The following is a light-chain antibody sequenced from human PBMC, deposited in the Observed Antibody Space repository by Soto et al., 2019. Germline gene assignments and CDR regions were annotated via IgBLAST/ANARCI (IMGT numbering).Light chain of an antibody. J-gene: IGKJ4*01. Sequence: QFTQAASSLSASVGDRVTITCRASQGISSYLAWYQPKPGKAPKLLIYAASTLQSGVPSRFSGSGSGTDFTLTIRSLQPEDFATYYCQQLNSYPRTFGGGPKVDIK. CDR2: AAS. V-gene: IGKV1-9*01. CDR3: QQLNSYPRT. CDR1: QGISSY.